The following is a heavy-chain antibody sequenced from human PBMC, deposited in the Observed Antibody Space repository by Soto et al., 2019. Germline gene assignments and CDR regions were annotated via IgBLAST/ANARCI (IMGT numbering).Heavy chain of an antibody. V-gene: IGHV3-23*01. CDR2: ITFRGDYT. Sequence: EVQLLESGGGLVQPGGSLRLSCAASGFTFSSFAMSWVRQAPGKGLEWLAAITFRGDYTYYVDSVKGGFTLSRDNSRNMRHLEMNSLQVEDTALYYSAKLGTMGVFDPWGQGTLLTVSS. J-gene: IGHJ5*02. D-gene: IGHD3-10*01. CDR1: GFTFSSFA. CDR3: AKLGTMGVFDP.